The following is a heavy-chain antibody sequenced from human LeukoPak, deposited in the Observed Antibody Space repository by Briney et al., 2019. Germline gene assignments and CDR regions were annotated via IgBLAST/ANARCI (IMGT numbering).Heavy chain of an antibody. CDR2: INPNNGDT. J-gene: IGHJ4*02. CDR1: GDTFSSYA. V-gene: IGHV1-2*02. CDR3: ARDLAASGTDY. D-gene: IGHD6-13*01. Sequence: GASVKVSCKASGDTFSSYAISGVRQAPGQGLEWMGWINPNNGDTKYSQKSQGRVTMTRDMSITTTYMELCRLRSDDTAVYYCARDLAASGTDYWGQGTLVTVSP.